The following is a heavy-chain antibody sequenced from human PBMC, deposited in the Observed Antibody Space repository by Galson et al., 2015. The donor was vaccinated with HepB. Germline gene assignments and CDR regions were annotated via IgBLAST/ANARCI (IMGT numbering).Heavy chain of an antibody. V-gene: IGHV3-7*01. D-gene: IGHD4-17*01. CDR2: IKHGGSQE. Sequence: SLRLSCAASGFNFNNYWMNWFRQAPGKGLEWLATIKHGGSQEYYVDTVKGRFTISRDNAKNSVYLKMNSLRDEDTAVYFCARGRRWHDFGDWYFAVWGRGTLVTVSS. CDR3: ARGRRWHDFGDWYFAV. CDR1: GFNFNNYW. J-gene: IGHJ2*01.